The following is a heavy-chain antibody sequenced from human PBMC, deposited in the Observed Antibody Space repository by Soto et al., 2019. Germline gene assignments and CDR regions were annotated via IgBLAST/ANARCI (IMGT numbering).Heavy chain of an antibody. V-gene: IGHV1-69*04. J-gene: IGHJ6*03. Sequence: SVKVSCKASGYTFTSYDINWVRQATGQGLEWMGRIIPIRGIANYAQKFQGRVTITADKSTSTAYMELSSLRSEDTAVYYCARSPNIVATTYYYYYYMDVWGKGTTVTVSS. D-gene: IGHD5-12*01. CDR3: ARSPNIVATTYYYYYYMDV. CDR2: IIPIRGIA. CDR1: GYTFTSYD.